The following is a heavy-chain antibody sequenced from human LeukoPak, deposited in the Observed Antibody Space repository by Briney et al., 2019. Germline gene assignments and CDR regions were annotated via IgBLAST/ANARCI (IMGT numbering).Heavy chain of an antibody. J-gene: IGHJ3*02. CDR1: GFTLSTYA. CDR2: ISGSGGST. CDR3: ANRGSPGAFDI. D-gene: IGHD1-26*01. V-gene: IGHV3-23*01. Sequence: GGSLRLSCGASGFTLSTYAMSWVRQAPGKGLEWVSGISGSGGSTYYADSVKGRFTISRDSSKNTLYLQMHSLRAEDTAVYYCANRGSPGAFDIWGQGTMVTVSS.